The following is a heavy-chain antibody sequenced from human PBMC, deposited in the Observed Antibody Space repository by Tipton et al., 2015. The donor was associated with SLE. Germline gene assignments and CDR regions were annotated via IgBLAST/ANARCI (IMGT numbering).Heavy chain of an antibody. V-gene: IGHV4-59*01. J-gene: IGHJ6*02. D-gene: IGHD3-3*01. Sequence: TLSLTCTFSGGSISTYYWNWIRQPPGKGLEWIGYIYDSVYTNYNPSLKSRVTISVDTSKNQFSLKVSSVTAADTDVYYCARGLLAWSEVWGQGTTVTVSS. CDR1: GGSISTYY. CDR2: IYDSVYT. CDR3: ARGLLAWSEV.